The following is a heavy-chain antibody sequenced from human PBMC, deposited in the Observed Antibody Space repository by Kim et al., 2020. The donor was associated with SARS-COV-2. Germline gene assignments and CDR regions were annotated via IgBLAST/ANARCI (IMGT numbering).Heavy chain of an antibody. V-gene: IGHV3-30*03. CDR3: AYSSSSGWALDY. CDR2: ISYDGSNK. CDR1: GFTFSSYG. Sequence: GGSLRLSCAASGFTFSSYGMHWVRQAPGKGLEWVAVISYDGSNKYYADSVKGRFTISRDNSKNTLYLQMNSLRAEDTAVYYCAYSSSSGWALDYWGQGTLVTVSS. D-gene: IGHD6-6*01. J-gene: IGHJ4*02.